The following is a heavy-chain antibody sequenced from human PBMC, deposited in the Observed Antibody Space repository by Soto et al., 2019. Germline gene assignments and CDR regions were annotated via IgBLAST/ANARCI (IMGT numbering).Heavy chain of an antibody. CDR2: IYSGGST. Sequence: EVQLVESGGGLVQPGGSLRLSCAASGFTVSSNYMSWVRQAPGKGLEWVSVIYSGGSTYYADSVKGRFTISRDNSKNTLYLQMNSLRAEDTAVYYCARDSFLSGYGDDDYWGQGTLVTVSS. J-gene: IGHJ4*02. D-gene: IGHD4-17*01. CDR1: GFTVSSNY. CDR3: ARDSFLSGYGDDDY. V-gene: IGHV3-66*01.